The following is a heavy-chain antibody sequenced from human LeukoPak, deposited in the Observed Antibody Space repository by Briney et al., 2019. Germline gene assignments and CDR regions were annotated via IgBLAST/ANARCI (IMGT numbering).Heavy chain of an antibody. CDR1: GFAFSKNW. Sequence: GGSLRLSCVASGFAFSKNWMHWVRQAPGKGLVWVSRIQGDGSNTNYADSVKGRFSISRDNAKNTVYLQMNSLRAEDTGIYYCARGTSAGGPISPFDFWGQGTVVTVSS. V-gene: IGHV3-74*01. CDR2: IQGDGSNT. J-gene: IGHJ4*02. CDR3: ARGTSAGGPISPFDF. D-gene: IGHD6-13*01.